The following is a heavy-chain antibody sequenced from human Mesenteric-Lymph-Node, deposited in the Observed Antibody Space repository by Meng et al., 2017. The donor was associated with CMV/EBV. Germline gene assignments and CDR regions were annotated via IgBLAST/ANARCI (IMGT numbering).Heavy chain of an antibody. CDR1: GFNFSSYG. D-gene: IGHD2-15*01. J-gene: IGHJ3*02. CDR3: ARDLYCSGGSCYSVGAFDI. V-gene: IGHV3-21*01. Sequence: GESLKISCTVSGFNFSSYGMHWVRQVPGKGLEWVSSISSSSSYIYYADSVKGRFTISRDNAKNSLYLQMNSLRAEDTAVYYCARDLYCSGGSCYSVGAFDIWGQGTMVTVSS. CDR2: ISSSSSYI.